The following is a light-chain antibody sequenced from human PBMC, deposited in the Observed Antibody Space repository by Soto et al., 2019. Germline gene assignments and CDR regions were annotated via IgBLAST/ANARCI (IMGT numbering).Light chain of an antibody. Sequence: DIQMTQSPSYLPASVGARVTITCRANQSIRRYLNWFQQKPRNAPKXXIYSASNLQSGVPSRFSGSGSGTDFTLTISSLIHEDFATYDCQQNYSTTLTFGGGTKVDIK. CDR2: SAS. CDR1: QSIRRY. CDR3: QQNYSTTLT. J-gene: IGKJ4*01. V-gene: IGKV1-39*01.